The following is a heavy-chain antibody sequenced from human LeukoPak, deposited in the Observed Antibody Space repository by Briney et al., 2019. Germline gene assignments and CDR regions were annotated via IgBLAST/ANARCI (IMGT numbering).Heavy chain of an antibody. V-gene: IGHV3-21*04. J-gene: IGHJ4*02. D-gene: IGHD2-21*01. Sequence: GGSLRLSCVASGFTFSSQSMNWVRQAPGKGLEWVSSISTSSTYTYYADSVKGRFTISRDNSKNTLYLHMKSLRAEDTAVYYCAKGSGWLLPQYFDFWGQGTLVTVSS. CDR1: GFTFSSQS. CDR3: AKGSGWLLPQYFDF. CDR2: ISTSSTYT.